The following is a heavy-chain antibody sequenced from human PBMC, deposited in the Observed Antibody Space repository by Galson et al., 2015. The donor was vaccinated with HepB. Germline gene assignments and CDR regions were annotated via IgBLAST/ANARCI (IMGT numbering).Heavy chain of an antibody. J-gene: IGHJ4*02. CDR1: GFTVSSNY. CDR3: ARSPNYDFWSGYYSAHFDC. CDR2: IYIGGNT. D-gene: IGHD3-3*01. V-gene: IGHV3-53*01. Sequence: LRLSCAASGFTVSSNYMSWVRQAPGKGLEWVSVIYIGGNTYYADSVKGRFTISRDNSKNTLYLQMNSLRAEDTAVYYCARSPNYDFWSGYYSAHFDCWGQGTLVTVSS.